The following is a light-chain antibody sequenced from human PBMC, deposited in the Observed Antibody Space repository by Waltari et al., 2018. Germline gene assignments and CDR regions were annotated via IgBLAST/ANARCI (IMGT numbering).Light chain of an antibody. CDR3: ASYTSANTVL. CDR2: DVS. Sequence: QSGLTQPASVSGSPGQSITISCTGTRSDIGHYNFVSWYQQHPGKAPKLVIFDVSRCPSVVSHRCSGSKSGNTASLTISGLQAEDEAAYYCASYTSANTVLFGGGTKVTVL. J-gene: IGLJ2*01. V-gene: IGLV2-14*03. CDR1: RSDIGHYNF.